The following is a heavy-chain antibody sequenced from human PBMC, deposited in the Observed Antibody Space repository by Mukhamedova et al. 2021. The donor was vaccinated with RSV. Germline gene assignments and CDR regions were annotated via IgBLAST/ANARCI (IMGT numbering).Heavy chain of an antibody. Sequence: WVRQMPGKGLEWMGIIYPGDSDTRYSPSFQGQVTTSADKSISTAYLQWSSLKASATAMYYCARHYHACTNGVCEPNYG. CDR3: ARHYHACTNGVCEPNYG. D-gene: IGHD2-8*01. J-gene: IGHJ6*01. V-gene: IGHV5-51*01. CDR2: IYPGDSDT.